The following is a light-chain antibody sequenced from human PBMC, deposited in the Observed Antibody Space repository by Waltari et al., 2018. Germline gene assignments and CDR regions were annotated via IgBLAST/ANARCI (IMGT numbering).Light chain of an antibody. Sequence: QSVLTQPPSVSAAPGQKVTISCSGSSSDIGSHYVSWYQQVPGTATKLLIYDDTKRPSGIPDRFSGSKSGTSATLGITGLQTGDEVVYYCATWDSSLDAGVFGGGTKLTVL. CDR1: SSDIGSHY. CDR3: ATWDSSLDAGV. J-gene: IGLJ3*02. V-gene: IGLV1-51*01. CDR2: DDT.